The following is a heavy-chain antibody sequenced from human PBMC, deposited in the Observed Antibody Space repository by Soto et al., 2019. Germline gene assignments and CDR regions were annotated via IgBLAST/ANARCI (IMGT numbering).Heavy chain of an antibody. CDR1: GFSLSTSGVG. CDR3: ARLPFPWGWFDP. V-gene: IGHV2-5*02. J-gene: IGHJ5*02. CDR2: IYWDDDK. D-gene: IGHD3-16*01. Sequence: SGPTLVNPTQTLTLTCTFSGFSLSTSGVGVGWIRQPPGKALEWLALIYWDDDKRYSPSLKSRLTITKDTSKNQVVLTMNNVRTEDTAVYYCARLPFPWGWFDPWGQGTLVTVSS.